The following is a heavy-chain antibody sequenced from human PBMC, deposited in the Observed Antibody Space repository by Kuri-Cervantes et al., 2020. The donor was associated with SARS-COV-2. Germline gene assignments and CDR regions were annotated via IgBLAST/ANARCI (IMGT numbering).Heavy chain of an antibody. CDR1: GFTFSSYS. J-gene: IGHJ4*02. CDR2: INSDGSST. Sequence: GGSLRLSCAASGFTFSSYSMNWVRQAPGKGLEWVSRINSDGSSTSYADSVKGRFTISRDNSKNTLHLQMNSLRPEDTAVYYCARETPEHTSSWFDYWGQGSLVTVSS. CDR3: ARETPEHTSSWFDY. D-gene: IGHD6-13*01. V-gene: IGHV3-74*01.